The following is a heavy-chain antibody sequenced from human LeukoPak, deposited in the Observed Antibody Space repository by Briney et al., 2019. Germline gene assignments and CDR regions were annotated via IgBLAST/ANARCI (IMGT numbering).Heavy chain of an antibody. V-gene: IGHV1-69*13. D-gene: IGHD3-3*01. CDR3: ARLRDFWSGYLSGYGMDV. CDR1: GYTFTSYA. CDR2: IIPIFGTA. Sequence: GASVKVSCKASGYTFTSYAMNWVRQAPGQGLEWMGGIIPIFGTANYAQKFQGRVTITADESTSTAYMELSSLRSEDTAVYYCARLRDFWSGYLSGYGMDVWGQGTTVTVSS. J-gene: IGHJ6*02.